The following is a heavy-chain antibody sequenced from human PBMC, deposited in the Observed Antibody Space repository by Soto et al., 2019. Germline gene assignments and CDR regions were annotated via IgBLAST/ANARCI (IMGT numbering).Heavy chain of an antibody. CDR2: ISYDGSNK. CDR1: GFTFSSYG. D-gene: IGHD6-6*01. CDR3: AKDEASSSSRGVYYFDY. V-gene: IGHV3-30*18. Sequence: GGSLRLSCAASGFTFSSYGMHWVRQAPGKGLEWVAVISYDGSNKYYADSVKGRFTISRDNSKNTLYLQMNSLRAEDTAVYYCAKDEASSSSRGVYYFDYWGQGTLVTV. J-gene: IGHJ4*02.